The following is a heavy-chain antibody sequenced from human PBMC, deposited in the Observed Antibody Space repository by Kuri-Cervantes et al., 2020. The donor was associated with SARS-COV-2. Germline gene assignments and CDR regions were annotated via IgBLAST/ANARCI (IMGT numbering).Heavy chain of an antibody. Sequence: SVKVSCKASGYTFTSYDISWVRQAPGQGLEWMGGIIPIFGTANYAQKFQGRVTITTDESTSTAYMELSSLRSEDTAVYYCARDNWNYPSHDAFDIWGQGTMVTVSS. V-gene: IGHV1-69*05. CDR1: GYTFTSYD. CDR2: IIPIFGTA. J-gene: IGHJ3*02. CDR3: ARDNWNYPSHDAFDI. D-gene: IGHD1-7*01.